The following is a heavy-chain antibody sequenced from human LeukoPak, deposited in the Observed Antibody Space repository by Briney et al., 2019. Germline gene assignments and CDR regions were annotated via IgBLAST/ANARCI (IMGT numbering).Heavy chain of an antibody. D-gene: IGHD1-26*01. CDR1: GFTFSSYS. J-gene: IGHJ6*02. V-gene: IGHV3-48*01. Sequence: GGSLRLSCAASGFTFSSYSMNWVRQAPGKGLEWVSYISSSSSTIYYADSVKGRFTISRDNAKNSLCLQMNSLRAEDTAVYYCSYSIDLYGMDVWGQGTTVTVSS. CDR3: SYSIDLYGMDV. CDR2: ISSSSSTI.